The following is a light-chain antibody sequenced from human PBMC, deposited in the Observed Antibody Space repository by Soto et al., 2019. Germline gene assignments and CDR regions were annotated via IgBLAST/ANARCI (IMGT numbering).Light chain of an antibody. Sequence: EVVMTQSPASLSVSPGESATHSCRASQTVNTKLAWYQQQPGQAPRLLIFRASTRATGIPARFSGSGSGTDFTLTISNVQPEDSAVYYCQQYDNWPPLTFGGGTKVEIK. J-gene: IGKJ4*01. CDR2: RAS. CDR3: QQYDNWPPLT. CDR1: QTVNTK. V-gene: IGKV3-15*01.